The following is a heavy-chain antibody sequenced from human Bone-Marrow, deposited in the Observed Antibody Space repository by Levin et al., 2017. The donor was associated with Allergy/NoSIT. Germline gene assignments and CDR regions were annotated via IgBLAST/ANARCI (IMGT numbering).Heavy chain of an antibody. J-gene: IGHJ6*02. Sequence: ASVKVSCKASGDTFSSYAINWVRQAPGQGLEWMGGIIPMFGTANYAQKFQGRVTITADESTSTAYMEVSSLRFEDTAVYYCARARRPDIVAVPAVRLFYYYGIDVWGQGTTVTVSS. CDR3: ARARRPDIVAVPAVRLFYYYGIDV. V-gene: IGHV1-69*13. CDR2: IIPMFGTA. CDR1: GDTFSSYA. D-gene: IGHD2-2*01.